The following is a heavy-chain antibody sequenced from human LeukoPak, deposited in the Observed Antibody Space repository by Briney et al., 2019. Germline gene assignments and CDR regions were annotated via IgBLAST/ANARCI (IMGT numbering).Heavy chain of an antibody. J-gene: IGHJ4*02. V-gene: IGHV3-48*04. CDR3: ARDIGGSYTAIDY. CDR2: ISSSSSII. D-gene: IGHD1-26*01. CDR1: GFTFSTYS. Sequence: GGSLRLSCAASGFTFSTYSMNWVRQAPGKGLEWVSFISSSSSIINYVDSVRGRFTISRDNAKNSLYLQMNSLRAEDTAVYYCARDIGGSYTAIDYWGQGTLVTASS.